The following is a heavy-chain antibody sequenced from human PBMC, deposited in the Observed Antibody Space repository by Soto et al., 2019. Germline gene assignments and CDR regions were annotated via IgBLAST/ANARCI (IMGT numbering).Heavy chain of an antibody. D-gene: IGHD1-26*01. CDR3: ARESSSGSTTDY. Sequence: VRVSSRGSGGTLSSDDISRVRRAPGQGLEWMGGIIPIFGTANYAQKFQGRVTITADESTSTAYMELSSLRSEDTAVDYCARESSSGSTTDYWGQGTRVT. J-gene: IGHJ4*02. V-gene: IGHV1-69*01. CDR2: IIPIFGTA. CDR1: GGTLSSDD.